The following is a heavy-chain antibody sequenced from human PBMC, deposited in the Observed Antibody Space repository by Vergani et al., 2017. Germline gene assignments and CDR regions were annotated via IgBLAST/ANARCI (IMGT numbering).Heavy chain of an antibody. CDR2: IYTSGST. CDR3: ARLGGGYYYYGMDV. CDR1: GGSISSGSYY. D-gene: IGHD3-16*01. V-gene: IGHV4-61*02. Sequence: QVQLQESGPGLVKPSQTLSLTCTVSGGSISSGSYYWSWIRQPAGKGLEWIGRIYTSGSTNYNPSLKSRVTISVDTSKNQFSLKLSSVTAADTAVYYCARLGGGYYYYGMDVWGQGTTVTVSS. J-gene: IGHJ6*02.